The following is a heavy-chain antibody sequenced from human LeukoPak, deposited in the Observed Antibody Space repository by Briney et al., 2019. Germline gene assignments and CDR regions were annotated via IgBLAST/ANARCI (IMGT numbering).Heavy chain of an antibody. CDR3: ARVVSKRWLIGEFDY. CDR1: GFTFSSYW. D-gene: IGHD5-24*01. V-gene: IGHV3-21*01. Sequence: GGSLRLSCAASGFTFSSYWMSWVRQAPGKGLEWVSSISSSSSYIYYADSVKGRFTISRDNAKNSLYLQMNSLRAEDTAVYYCARVVSKRWLIGEFDYWGQGTLVTVSS. J-gene: IGHJ4*02. CDR2: ISSSSSYI.